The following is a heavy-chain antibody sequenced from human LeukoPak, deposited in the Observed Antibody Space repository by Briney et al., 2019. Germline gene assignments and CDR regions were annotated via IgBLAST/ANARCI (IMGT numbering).Heavy chain of an antibody. Sequence: SETLSLTCTVSGGSISSYYWSWIRQPPGKGLEWIGYIYYSGSTNYNPSLKSRVTISVDTSKNQFSLKLSSVTAADTAVYYCARDRNYGSGGLFDDWGQGTLVTVSS. D-gene: IGHD3-10*01. J-gene: IGHJ4*02. CDR3: ARDRNYGSGGLFDD. CDR2: IYYSGST. CDR1: GGSISSYY. V-gene: IGHV4-59*01.